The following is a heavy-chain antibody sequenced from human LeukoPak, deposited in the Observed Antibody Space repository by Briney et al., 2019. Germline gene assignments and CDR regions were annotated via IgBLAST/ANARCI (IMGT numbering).Heavy chain of an antibody. J-gene: IGHJ3*02. D-gene: IGHD2-2*02. Sequence: SSETLSLTCTVSGGSISSYYWSWIRQPPGKGLEWIGYIYYSGSTNYNPSLKSRVTISVDTSKNQFSLKLSPVTAADTAVYYCARTPFYCSSTSCYTWAFDIWGQGTMVTVSS. CDR2: IYYSGST. V-gene: IGHV4-59*01. CDR1: GGSISSYY. CDR3: ARTPFYCSSTSCYTWAFDI.